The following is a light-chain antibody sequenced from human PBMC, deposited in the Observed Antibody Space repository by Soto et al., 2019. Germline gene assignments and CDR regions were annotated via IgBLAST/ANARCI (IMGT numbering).Light chain of an antibody. V-gene: IGKV3-20*01. J-gene: IGKJ1*01. Sequence: EIVLTQSPGTLSFSPGERATLSCSASQIVSSSYLAWYQQKPGQAPRLLIYGASSRATGIPDRFSGSGSGTDFTLTISRLEPEDFAVYYCQQYGSSPPVTFGQGTKVEFK. CDR2: GAS. CDR3: QQYGSSPPVT. CDR1: QIVSSSY.